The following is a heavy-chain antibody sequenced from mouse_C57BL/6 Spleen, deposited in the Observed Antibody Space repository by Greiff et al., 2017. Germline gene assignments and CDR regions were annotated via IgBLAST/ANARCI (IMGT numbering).Heavy chain of an antibody. CDR3: ARRRVYDYDGDFDY. CDR2: IYPRSGNT. Sequence: VQLQQSGAELARPGASVKLSCKASGYTFTSYGISWVKQRTGQGLEWIGEIYPRSGNTYYNEKFKGKATLTADKSSSTAYMELRSLTSEDSAVYFCARRRVYDYDGDFDYWGQGTTLTVSS. CDR1: GYTFTSYG. J-gene: IGHJ2*01. V-gene: IGHV1-81*01. D-gene: IGHD2-4*01.